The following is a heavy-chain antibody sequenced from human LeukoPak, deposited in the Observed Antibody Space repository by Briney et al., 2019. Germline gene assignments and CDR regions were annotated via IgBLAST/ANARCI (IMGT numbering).Heavy chain of an antibody. V-gene: IGHV3-43*01. D-gene: IGHD5-24*01. CDR2: ISWDGGST. CDR3: ARGDGYKNFDS. Sequence: GGSLRLSCAASGFTYDDYTMHWVRQAPGKGLEWVSLISWDGGSTYYADSVKGRFTISRDNSKNSLYLQMNSLRDDDTALYFCARGDGYKNFDSWGQGTLVTVSS. CDR1: GFTYDDYT. J-gene: IGHJ4*02.